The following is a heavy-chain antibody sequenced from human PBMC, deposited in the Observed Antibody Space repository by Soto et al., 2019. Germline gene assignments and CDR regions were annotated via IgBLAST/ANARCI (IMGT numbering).Heavy chain of an antibody. J-gene: IGHJ4*02. CDR3: ARLGSGSESPEFDY. V-gene: IGHV4-59*08. CDR2: IYYSVST. CDR1: GGSISSYY. D-gene: IGHD3-10*01. Sequence: SETLSLTCTVSGGSISSYYWSWIRQPPGKLLEWIAYIYYSVSTNYNPSLKSRVTLSVDTSKNLFSLKLSSVTAADTAVYYCARLGSGSESPEFDYWGQGTLVTVSS.